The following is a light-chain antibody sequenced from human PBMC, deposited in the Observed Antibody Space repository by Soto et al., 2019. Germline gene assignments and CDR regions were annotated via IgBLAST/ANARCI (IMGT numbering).Light chain of an antibody. Sequence: QSALTQPASVSGSPGQSITISCTGTSSDVGSYNLVSWYQQHPGKAPKLMIYEGSKRPSGVSNRFSGSKSGNTASLTISGLQAEDEADYYCCSYAGSENVVFGGGIKLTVL. V-gene: IGLV2-23*01. CDR1: SSDVGSYNL. J-gene: IGLJ2*01. CDR3: CSYAGSENVV. CDR2: EGS.